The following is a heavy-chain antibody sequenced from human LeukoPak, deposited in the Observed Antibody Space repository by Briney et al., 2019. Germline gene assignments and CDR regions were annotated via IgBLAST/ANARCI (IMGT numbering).Heavy chain of an antibody. J-gene: IGHJ4*02. Sequence: GGSLRLSCAASGFIFKTYTMTWVRQAPGKGLEWVSSITGDCKYITYADSVKGRFTISRDNAKNSLYLQVASPRGDDTATYYCAREGNDYYYDQWGQGTLVTVSP. CDR1: GFIFKTYT. CDR3: AREGNDYYYDQ. CDR2: ITGDCKYI. V-gene: IGHV3-21*01. D-gene: IGHD3-16*01.